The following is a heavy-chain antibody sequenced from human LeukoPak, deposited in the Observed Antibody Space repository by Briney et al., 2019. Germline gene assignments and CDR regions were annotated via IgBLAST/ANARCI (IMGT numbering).Heavy chain of an antibody. Sequence: GRSLRLSCAASGFTFSSYGMHWVRQAPGKGLGWVAVIWYDGSNKYYADSVKGRFTISRDNSKNTLYLQMNSLRAEDTAVYYCARDDCSSTSCYFDYWGQGTLVTVSS. CDR1: GFTFSSYG. CDR3: ARDDCSSTSCYFDY. CDR2: IWYDGSNK. J-gene: IGHJ4*02. D-gene: IGHD2-2*01. V-gene: IGHV3-33*01.